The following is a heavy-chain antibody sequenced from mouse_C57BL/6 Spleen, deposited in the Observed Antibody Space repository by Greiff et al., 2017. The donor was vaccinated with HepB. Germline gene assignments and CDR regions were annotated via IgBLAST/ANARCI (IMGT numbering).Heavy chain of an antibody. CDR3: ARDPGNGYYDWYFYV. D-gene: IGHD2-3*01. V-gene: IGHV5-4*01. CDR2: ISDGGSYT. J-gene: IGHJ1*03. CDR1: GFPFSSYA. Sequence: DVKLVESGGGLVKPGGSLKLSCAASGFPFSSYAMSWVRQTPEKRLEWVATISDGGSYTYYPDNVKGRVTITVDNAKNNLYLQMSQLKSEDTAMYYGARDPGNGYYDWYFYVWGTGATVTVSS.